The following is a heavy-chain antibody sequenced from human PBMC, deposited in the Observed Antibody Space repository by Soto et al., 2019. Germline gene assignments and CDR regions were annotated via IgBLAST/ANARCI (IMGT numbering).Heavy chain of an antibody. CDR3: ANGFYYNYYSYATDL. CDR2: INPNSGGT. J-gene: IGHJ6*02. D-gene: IGHD3-22*01. Sequence: DSVKVSCKAAGYTFTGYYMHWVRQAPGQGLEWMGWINPNSGGTNYAQKFQGRVTMTRDTSISTAYMELSRLRSDDTAVYYCANGFYYNYYSYATDLWGEGTTVTVS. CDR1: GYTFTGYY. V-gene: IGHV1-2*02.